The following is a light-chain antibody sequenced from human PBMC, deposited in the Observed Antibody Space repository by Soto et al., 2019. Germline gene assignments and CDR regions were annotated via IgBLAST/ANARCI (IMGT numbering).Light chain of an antibody. CDR1: QSVSNK. J-gene: IGKJ1*01. V-gene: IGKV3-20*01. CDR3: HQYGRSPWT. Sequence: EIVMTQSPATLSVSPGERATLSCRASQSVSNKLVWYQQKPGQAPRLLFFGASNRATAIPDRFSGSGSGTDFTLTISRVEPEDFAVYYCHQYGRSPWTLGQGTKVDI. CDR2: GAS.